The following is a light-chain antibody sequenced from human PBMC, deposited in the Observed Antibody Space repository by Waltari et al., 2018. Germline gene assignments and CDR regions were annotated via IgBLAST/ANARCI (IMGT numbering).Light chain of an antibody. CDR1: QRVSRF. CDR3: QKYDRLPAT. Sequence: EIVLTQSPGKLPLSPGERDTLACRASQRVSRFLAWYQQKPGQAPRLLIYGASTRATGIPDRFSGSGSWTDCSLTISRLEPEDFAVYYCQKYDRLPATFGQGTKVEIK. CDR2: GAS. J-gene: IGKJ1*01. V-gene: IGKV3-20*01.